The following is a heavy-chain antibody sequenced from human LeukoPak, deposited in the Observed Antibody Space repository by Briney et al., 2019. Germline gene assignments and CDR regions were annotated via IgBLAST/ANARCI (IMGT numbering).Heavy chain of an antibody. Sequence: SETLSLTCAVYGGSFSGHYWNWIRQPPGKGLEWIGEISHSGSTNYNPSLKSRVTISADVSKNQFSLKLTSVTAADTAVYYCARWRAFDIWGQGTMVTVSS. CDR1: GGSFSGHY. CDR2: ISHSGST. V-gene: IGHV4-34*01. CDR3: ARWRAFDI. J-gene: IGHJ3*02.